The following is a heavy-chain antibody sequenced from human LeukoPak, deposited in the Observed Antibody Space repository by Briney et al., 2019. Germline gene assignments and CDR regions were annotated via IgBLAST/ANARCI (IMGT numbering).Heavy chain of an antibody. Sequence: GGSLRLSCKASGYSFTSCCISWVRQMPGKGLEWTGRIGPSDSYTNYSPSFQGHVTISADKSINTPYLQSSSLDAYDTAMYSCARHSPGGFVECPFDYWGQGTLV. J-gene: IGHJ4*02. CDR1: GYSFTSCC. CDR3: ARHSPGGFVECPFDY. V-gene: IGHV5-10-1*01. D-gene: IGHD3-10*01. CDR2: IGPSDSYT.